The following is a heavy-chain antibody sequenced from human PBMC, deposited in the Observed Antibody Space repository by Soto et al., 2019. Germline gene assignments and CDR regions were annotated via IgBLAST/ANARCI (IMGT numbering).Heavy chain of an antibody. Sequence: VGSLILSCSASGFTFSSYSMNWVRQAPGKGLEWVSYISSSSSTIYYADSVKGRFTISRDNAKNSLYLQMNSLRDEDTAVYYCASYNWNKDNWGQGTLVTVSS. CDR1: GFTFSSYS. V-gene: IGHV3-48*02. CDR3: ASYNWNKDN. D-gene: IGHD1-20*01. CDR2: ISSSSSTI. J-gene: IGHJ4*02.